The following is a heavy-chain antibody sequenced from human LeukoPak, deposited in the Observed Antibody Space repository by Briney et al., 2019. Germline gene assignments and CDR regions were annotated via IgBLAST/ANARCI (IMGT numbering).Heavy chain of an antibody. CDR1: GYTFTSYG. D-gene: IGHD3-10*01. J-gene: IGHJ4*02. CDR2: MNPNSGNT. Sequence: GASVKASCKASGYTFTSYGISWVRQATGQGLEWMGWMNPNSGNTGYAQKFQGRVTMTRNTSISTAYMELSSLRSEDTAVYYCARDKTMVRGVITPYYWGQGTLVTVSS. V-gene: IGHV1-8*02. CDR3: ARDKTMVRGVITPYY.